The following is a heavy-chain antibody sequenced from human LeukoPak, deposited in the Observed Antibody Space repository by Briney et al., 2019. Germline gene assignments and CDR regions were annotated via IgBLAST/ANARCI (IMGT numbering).Heavy chain of an antibody. J-gene: IGHJ4*02. D-gene: IGHD2-2*02. CDR3: ARVSTPQACSSTSCYNPDLDY. Sequence: GGSLRLSCAASGFTFSSYAMSWVRQAPGKGLEWVSAISGSGGSTYYADSVKGRFTISRDNSKNTLYLQMNSLRAEDTAVYYCARVSTPQACSSTSCYNPDLDYWGQGTLVTVSS. V-gene: IGHV3-23*01. CDR1: GFTFSSYA. CDR2: ISGSGGST.